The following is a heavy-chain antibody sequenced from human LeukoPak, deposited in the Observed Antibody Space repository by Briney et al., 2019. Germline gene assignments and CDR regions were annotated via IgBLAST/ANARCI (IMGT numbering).Heavy chain of an antibody. Sequence: TGGSLRLSCAASGFTFSSYSMNWVRQAPGEGLEWVSSISSSGSFIYYADSVKGRFTISRDNARNSLFLQMNSMRAEDTAVYYCARDLRYCSSASCSENGAFDIWGQGTMVTVSS. CDR1: GFTFSSYS. CDR3: ARDLRYCSSASCSENGAFDI. V-gene: IGHV3-21*01. CDR2: ISSSGSFI. J-gene: IGHJ3*02. D-gene: IGHD2-2*01.